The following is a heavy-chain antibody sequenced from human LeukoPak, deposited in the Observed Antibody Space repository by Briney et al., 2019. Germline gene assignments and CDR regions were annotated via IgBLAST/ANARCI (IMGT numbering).Heavy chain of an antibody. CDR2: INHSGST. J-gene: IGHJ4*02. CDR1: GGSFSGYY. CDR3: ARDPGYSSGWILFDY. Sequence: SETLSLTCAVYGGSFSGYYWIWIRQPPGKGLEWIGEINHSGSTNYNPSLKSRVTISVDTSKNQFSLKLSSVTAADTAVYYCARDPGYSSGWILFDYWGQGTLVTVSS. V-gene: IGHV4-34*01. D-gene: IGHD6-19*01.